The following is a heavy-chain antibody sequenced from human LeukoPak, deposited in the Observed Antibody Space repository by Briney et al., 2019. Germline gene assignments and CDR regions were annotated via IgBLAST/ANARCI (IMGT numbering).Heavy chain of an antibody. CDR1: GGSISSYY. CDR3: ARTTEGGYTYDYFYYYYMDV. CDR2: IYYSGST. V-gene: IGHV4-59*01. D-gene: IGHD5-18*01. Sequence: SETLSLTCTVSGGSISSYYWSWIRQPPGKGLEWIGYIYYSGSTNYNPSLKRRCTISVVSSKNQFSLKLSSVTAADTAVYYCARTTEGGYTYDYFYYYYMDVWGKGTTVTISS. J-gene: IGHJ6*03.